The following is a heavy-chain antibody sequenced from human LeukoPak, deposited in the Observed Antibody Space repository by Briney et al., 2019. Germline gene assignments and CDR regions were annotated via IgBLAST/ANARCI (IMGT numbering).Heavy chain of an antibody. CDR2: INPSGGT. J-gene: IGHJ4*02. Sequence: ASVKVSCKAFGYTFTSYYVHWVRQALGQGLEWMGIINPSGGTNYAQKFQGRVTMTRDTSTSTVYMELSSLRSEDTAVYYCAGTGYSSSWYSQFDYWGQGTLVTVSS. D-gene: IGHD6-13*01. CDR3: AGTGYSSSWYSQFDY. CDR1: GYTFTSYY. V-gene: IGHV1-46*01.